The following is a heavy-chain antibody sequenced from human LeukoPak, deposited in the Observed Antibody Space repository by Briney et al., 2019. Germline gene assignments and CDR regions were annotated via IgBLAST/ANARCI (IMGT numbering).Heavy chain of an antibody. J-gene: IGHJ4*02. CDR3: ARSLVTTVTQFLDY. V-gene: IGHV4-31*03. Sequence: SETLSLTCTVSGGSISSGGYYWSWIRQHPGKGLEWIGYIYYSGSTYYNPSLKSRVTISVDTSKNQFSLKLSSVTAADTAVYYCARSLVTTVTQFLDYWGQGTLVTVSS. D-gene: IGHD4-17*01. CDR1: GGSISSGGYY. CDR2: IYYSGST.